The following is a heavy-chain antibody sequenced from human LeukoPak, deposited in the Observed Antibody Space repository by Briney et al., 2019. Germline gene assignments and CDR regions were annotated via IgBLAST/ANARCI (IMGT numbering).Heavy chain of an antibody. CDR2: INPNSGGT. CDR1: GYTFTGYY. J-gene: IGHJ3*02. CDR3: ARPRGGAFSGSYFHDAFDI. D-gene: IGHD3-10*01. V-gene: IGHV1-2*02. Sequence: ASVKVSCKASGYTFTGYYMHWVRQAPGQGLEWMGWINPNSGGTNYAQKFQGRVTMTRGTSISTAYMELSRLRSDDTAVYYCARPRGGAFSGSYFHDAFDIWGQGTMVTVSS.